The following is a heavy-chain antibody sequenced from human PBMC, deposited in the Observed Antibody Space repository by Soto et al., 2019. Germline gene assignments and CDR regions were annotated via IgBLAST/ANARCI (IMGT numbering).Heavy chain of an antibody. D-gene: IGHD3-10*01. CDR3: ARPSGYYEGSGSYYNKTYNWFVP. CDR2: INHSGST. J-gene: IGHJ5*02. V-gene: IGHV4-34*01. Sequence: QVQLQQWGAGLLKPSETLSLTCAVYGGSVSGYYLSWIRQPPGKVLEWLGEINHSGSTNYNPSLKSPVLISVDTSMNHSSLKLSSLTAADTAVYYCARPSGYYEGSGSYYNKTYNWFVPCVQGTLVTVSS. CDR1: GGSVSGYY.